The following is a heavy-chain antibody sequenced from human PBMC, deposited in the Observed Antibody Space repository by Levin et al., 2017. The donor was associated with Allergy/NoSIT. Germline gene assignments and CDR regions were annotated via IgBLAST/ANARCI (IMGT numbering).Heavy chain of an antibody. J-gene: IGHJ4*02. Sequence: SETLSLTCTVSGGSISSGGYYWSWIRQHPGKGLEWIGYIYYSGSTYYNPSLKRRVTISVDTSKNQFSLKLSSVTAADTAVYYCARAYYDILTGHPIPEYYLDYWGQGTLVTVSS. V-gene: IGHV4-31*03. CDR3: ARAYYDILTGHPIPEYYLDY. D-gene: IGHD3-9*01. CDR2: IYYSGST. CDR1: GGSISSGGYY.